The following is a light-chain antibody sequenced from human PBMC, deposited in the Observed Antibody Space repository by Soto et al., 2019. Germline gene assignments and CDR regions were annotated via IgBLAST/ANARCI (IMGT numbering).Light chain of an antibody. CDR2: GAS. V-gene: IGKV3-15*01. CDR3: QQYNDWPRRLT. CDR1: QSLSSN. Sequence: IVLTQSPGTLSLSPGERATLSCRASQSLSSNLAWYQQKPGQAPRLLIYGASTRATGIPARFSGSGSGTEFTLTISSLQSEDFAVYYCQQYNDWPRRLTFGGGTKVDIK. J-gene: IGKJ4*01.